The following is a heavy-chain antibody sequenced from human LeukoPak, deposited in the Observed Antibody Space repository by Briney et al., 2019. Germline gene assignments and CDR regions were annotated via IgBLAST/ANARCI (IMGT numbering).Heavy chain of an antibody. D-gene: IGHD3-16*02. CDR2: INPNSGGT. CDR3: ARDLYDYVWGSYRPFDY. J-gene: IGHJ4*02. V-gene: IGHV1-2*06. Sequence: ASVKVSCKASGYTFTGYYMHWVRQAPGQGLEWMGRINPNSGGTNYARKFQGRVTMTRDTSISTAYMELSRLRSDDTAVYYCARDLYDYVWGSYRPFDYWGQGTLVTVSP. CDR1: GYTFTGYY.